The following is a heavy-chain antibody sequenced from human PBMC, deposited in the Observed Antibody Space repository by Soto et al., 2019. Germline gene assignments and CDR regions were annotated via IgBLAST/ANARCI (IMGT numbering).Heavy chain of an antibody. D-gene: IGHD6-19*01. Sequence: PSETLPLTCAVYGGSFSGYYWSWIRQPPGKGLEWIGEINHSGSTNYNPSLKSRVTISVDTSKNQFSLKLSSVTAADTAVYYCARSSGGSGWYDFDYWGQGTLVTVSS. CDR1: GGSFSGYY. J-gene: IGHJ4*02. CDR2: INHSGST. CDR3: ARSSGGSGWYDFDY. V-gene: IGHV4-34*01.